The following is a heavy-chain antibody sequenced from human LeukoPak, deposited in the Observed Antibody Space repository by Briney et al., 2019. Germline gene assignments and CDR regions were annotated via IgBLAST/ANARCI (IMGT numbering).Heavy chain of an antibody. CDR2: ISSSSSYI. V-gene: IGHV3-21*01. CDR3: ARDDRIAAAGTYSNAFDI. CDR1: GFTFSSYS. J-gene: IGHJ3*02. Sequence: PGGSLRLSCAASGFTFSSYSMNWVRQAPGKGLEWVSSISSSSSYIYYADSVKGRFTISRDNAKNSLYLQMNSLRAEDTAVYYCARDDRIAAAGTYSNAFDIWGQGTMVTVSS. D-gene: IGHD6-13*01.